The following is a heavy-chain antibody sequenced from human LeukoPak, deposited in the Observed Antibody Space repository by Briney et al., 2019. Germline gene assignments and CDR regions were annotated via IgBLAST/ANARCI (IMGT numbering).Heavy chain of an antibody. CDR1: GFTFGSYS. D-gene: IGHD3-10*01. CDR2: FSSDGSYI. CDR3: ARDHGRGSTDYFDY. J-gene: IGHJ4*02. V-gene: IGHV3-21*01. Sequence: GGSLRLSCAASGFTFGSYSMNWLRQAPGKGLEWVSSFSSDGSYIYYADSVKGRFSISRDTAKNSLYLQMNSLGVDDTAVYYCARDHGRGSTDYFDYWGQGTLVTVSS.